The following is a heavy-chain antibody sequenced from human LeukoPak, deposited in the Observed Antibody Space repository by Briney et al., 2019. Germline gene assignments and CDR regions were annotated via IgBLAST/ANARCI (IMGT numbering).Heavy chain of an antibody. D-gene: IGHD3-22*01. V-gene: IGHV3-23*01. J-gene: IGHJ4*02. CDR2: ISGSGGST. Sequence: GGSLRLSCAASGFTFSSYAMSWVRQAPGKGLEWVSAISGSGGSTYYADSVKGRFTISRDNSKNTLYLQMNSLRAEDTAVYYCAKQPQPSYYYDSPDFDYWGQGTLVTVSS. CDR3: AKQPQPSYYYDSPDFDY. CDR1: GFTFSSYA.